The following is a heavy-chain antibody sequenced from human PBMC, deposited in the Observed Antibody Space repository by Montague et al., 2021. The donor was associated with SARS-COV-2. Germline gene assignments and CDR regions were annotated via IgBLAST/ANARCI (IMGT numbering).Heavy chain of an antibody. V-gene: IGHV4-31*03. CDR3: ARDGDEGYFFEY. Sequence: TLSLTCTVSGASISSGSYYWNWIRQLPGKGLEWIGYIHHSGSTYYTPSLQSRVAISVDTSKNEFSLKMTAVTGADTAVYYCARDGDEGYFFEYWGKGLLVTVSS. D-gene: IGHD2/OR15-2a*01. CDR1: GASISSGSYY. J-gene: IGHJ4*02. CDR2: IHHSGST.